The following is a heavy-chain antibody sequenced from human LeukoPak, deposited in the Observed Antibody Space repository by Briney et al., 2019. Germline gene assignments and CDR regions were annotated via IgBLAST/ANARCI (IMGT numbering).Heavy chain of an antibody. D-gene: IGHD5-24*01. Sequence: PSETLSLTCTVSGASISSTSYCWGWIRQPAGKGLEWIGHIHTSGSTNYNPSLKSRVTISVDTSKNQFSLKLSSVTAADTAVYYCARRRDGYNYDYWGQGTLVTVSS. V-gene: IGHV4-61*09. CDR1: GASISSTSYC. CDR3: ARRRDGYNYDY. CDR2: IHTSGST. J-gene: IGHJ4*02.